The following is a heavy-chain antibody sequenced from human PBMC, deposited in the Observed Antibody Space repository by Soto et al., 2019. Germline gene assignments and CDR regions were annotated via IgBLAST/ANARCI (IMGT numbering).Heavy chain of an antibody. CDR2: ISASDGST. D-gene: IGHD3-10*01. Sequence: GGSLRLAGAASGFTFSDYYRSGIRQAPGKGLEWVSVISASDGSTYYADSVKGRFTISRDDSKNTLFLKMNSLRAEDTAVYYCAKGTGSGTYYNVLDYWGQGTLVTVSS. J-gene: IGHJ4*02. V-gene: IGHV3-23*01. CDR3: AKGTGSGTYYNVLDY. CDR1: GFTFSDYY.